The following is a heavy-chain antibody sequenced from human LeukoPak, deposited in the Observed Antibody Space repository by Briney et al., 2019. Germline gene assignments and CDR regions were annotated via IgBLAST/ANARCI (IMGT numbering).Heavy chain of an antibody. J-gene: IGHJ4*02. CDR2: VSTNGGST. Sequence: GGSLTLSCSVSGFSFSSYSMHWVRQAPEGGLEYVSAVSTNGGSTYYADSVKGRFTISRANSKNTLYFQMSSLRPEDTTMYYCVKDFVGGWNYFDSWGQGTLVTVSS. CDR3: VKDFVGGWNYFDS. CDR1: GFSFSSYS. D-gene: IGHD3-10*01. V-gene: IGHV3-64*05.